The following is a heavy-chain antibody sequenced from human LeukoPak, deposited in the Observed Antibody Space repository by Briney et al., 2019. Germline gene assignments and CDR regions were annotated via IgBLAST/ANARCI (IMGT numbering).Heavy chain of an antibody. CDR3: ASSYGSGSYYAS. CDR1: GYTFTSYY. J-gene: IGHJ5*02. CDR2: INPSGGST. V-gene: IGHV1-46*01. D-gene: IGHD3-10*01. Sequence: GASVKVSCKASGYTFTSYYMHWVRQAPGQGLEWMGIINPSGGSTSYAQKFQGRVTMTRDTSTSTVYMELSSLRPEDTAVYYCASSYGSGSYYASWGQGTLVTVSS.